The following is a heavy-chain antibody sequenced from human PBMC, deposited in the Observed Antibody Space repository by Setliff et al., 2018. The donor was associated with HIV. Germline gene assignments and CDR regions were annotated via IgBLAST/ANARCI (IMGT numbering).Heavy chain of an antibody. CDR2: IIPIFGTT. Sequence: SVKVSCKASGGTFSSYAISWVRRAPGQGPEWMGAIIPIFGTTKYAQRFQGRVTITADASTSTAYMELRSLRSDDTAVYYCARGAYSSIWFSQGLNAFDIWGQGTMVTVSS. D-gene: IGHD6-13*01. CDR3: ARGAYSSIWFSQGLNAFDI. CDR1: GGTFSSYA. V-gene: IGHV1-69*13. J-gene: IGHJ3*02.